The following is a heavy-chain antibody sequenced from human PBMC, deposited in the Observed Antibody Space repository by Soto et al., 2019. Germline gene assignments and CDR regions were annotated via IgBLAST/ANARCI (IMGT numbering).Heavy chain of an antibody. J-gene: IGHJ4*02. Sequence: SETLSLTCTVSGGSISSYYWSWIRQPPGKGLEWIGYIYYSGSTNYNPSLKSRVTISVDTSKNQFSLKLSSVTAADTAVYYCARHILSGDLDYWGQGTLVTVSS. CDR2: IYYSGST. CDR1: GGSISSYY. CDR3: ARHILSGDLDY. V-gene: IGHV4-59*08. D-gene: IGHD4-17*01.